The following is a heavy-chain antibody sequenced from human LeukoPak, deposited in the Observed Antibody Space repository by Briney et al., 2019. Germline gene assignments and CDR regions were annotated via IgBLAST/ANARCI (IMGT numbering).Heavy chain of an antibody. CDR1: GFTVSSNY. CDR2: IYSGGST. V-gene: IGHV3-53*01. Sequence: WGSLRLSCAASGFTVSSNYMSWVRQAPGKGLEWVSIIYSGGSTYYADSVKGRFTVSRDNSKNTLSLQMNSLRAEDTAVYYCARGQSGTPHYYYGMDVWGQGTTVTVSS. CDR3: ARGQSGTPHYYYGMDV. J-gene: IGHJ6*02. D-gene: IGHD3-10*01.